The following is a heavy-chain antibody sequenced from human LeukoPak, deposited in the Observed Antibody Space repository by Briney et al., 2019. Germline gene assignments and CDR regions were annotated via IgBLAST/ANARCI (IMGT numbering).Heavy chain of an antibody. CDR1: GFTVSSNY. Sequence: GGSLRLSCAASGFTVSSNYMSWVRQAPGKGLEWVSVIYSGGSTYYADSVKGRFTISRDNSKNTLYLQMNSLRAEDTAVYYCAKDLHPYGDPRGDYYYGMDVWGQGTTVTVSS. CDR3: AKDLHPYGDPRGDYYYGMDV. D-gene: IGHD4-17*01. CDR2: IYSGGST. J-gene: IGHJ6*02. V-gene: IGHV3-53*01.